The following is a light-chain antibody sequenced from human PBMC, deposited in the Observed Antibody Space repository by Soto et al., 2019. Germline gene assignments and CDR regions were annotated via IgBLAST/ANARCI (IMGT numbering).Light chain of an antibody. J-gene: IGKJ2*01. V-gene: IGKV3-15*01. CDR2: GAS. CDR1: QSVSSN. CDR3: QEYNNWPRN. Sequence: EIVMTQSPATLSVSPGERATVSCRASQSVSSNLAWYQQKPGQAPRLLIYGASTRATGIPARFSGSGSGTEFTLTIASLQTEGFAVYYCQEYNNWPRNFGQGTKLVIK.